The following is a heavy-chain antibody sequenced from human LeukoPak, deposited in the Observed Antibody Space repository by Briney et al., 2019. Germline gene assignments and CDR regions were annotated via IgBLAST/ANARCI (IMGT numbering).Heavy chain of an antibody. CDR3: ARQQLQWLVGFDY. CDR2: IYSGGST. D-gene: IGHD6-19*01. J-gene: IGHJ4*02. V-gene: IGHV3-66*04. Sequence: PGGSLRLSCAASGFTVSSNYMSWVRQAPGKGLEWVSVIYSGGSTYYADSVKGRFTISRDNSKNTLYLQMNSLRAEDTAVYYCARQQLQWLVGFDYWGQGTLVTVSS. CDR1: GFTVSSNY.